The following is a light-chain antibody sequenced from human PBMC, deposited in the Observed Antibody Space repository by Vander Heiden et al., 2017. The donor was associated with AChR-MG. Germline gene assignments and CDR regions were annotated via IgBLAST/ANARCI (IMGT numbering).Light chain of an antibody. V-gene: IGLV2-14*03. CDR2: DVS. CDR3: SSHAGRSLYV. Sequence: SALTQPASVSGSPGQSVTIPCAGTSSDVGAYNHVSWYQHHPGNAPKLLIYDVSDRPSGVSNRFSGSKSGNTASLTISGLQAEDEADYFGSSHAGRSLYVFGSGTKVTVL. J-gene: IGLJ1*01. CDR1: SSDVGAYNH.